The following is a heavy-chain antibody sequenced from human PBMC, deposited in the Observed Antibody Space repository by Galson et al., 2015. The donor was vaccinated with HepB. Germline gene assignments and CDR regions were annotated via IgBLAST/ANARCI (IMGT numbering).Heavy chain of an antibody. CDR1: GFTFSNYA. CDR3: ARIGDYSSSSAFDY. Sequence: SLRLSCAASGFTFSNYAMNWVRQAPGRGLEWVSYISSGTIKYADSVKGRFTISRDNAKNSLYLQMNSLRDEDTAVYYRARIGDYSSSSAFDYWGQGTLVTVSS. V-gene: IGHV3-48*02. CDR2: ISSGTI. J-gene: IGHJ4*02. D-gene: IGHD6-6*01.